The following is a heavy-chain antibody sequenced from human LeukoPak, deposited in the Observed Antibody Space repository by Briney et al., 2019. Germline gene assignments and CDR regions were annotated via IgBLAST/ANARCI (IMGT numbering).Heavy chain of an antibody. J-gene: IGHJ5*02. Sequence: PSETLSLTCAVYGGSFGGYYWSWIRQPPGKGLEWIGEINHSGSTNYNPSLKSRVTISVDTSKNQFSLKLSSVTAADTAVYYCARGRRWGSPYNWFDPWGQGTLVTVSS. CDR2: INHSGST. D-gene: IGHD3-16*01. V-gene: IGHV4-34*01. CDR3: ARGRRWGSPYNWFDP. CDR1: GGSFGGYY.